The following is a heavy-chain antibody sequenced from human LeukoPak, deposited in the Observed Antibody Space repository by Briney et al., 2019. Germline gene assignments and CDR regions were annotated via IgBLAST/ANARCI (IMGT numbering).Heavy chain of an antibody. D-gene: IGHD4-17*01. J-gene: IGHJ4*02. CDR2: ISYDGSNK. Sequence: GGSLRLSCAASGFTFCSYAMHWVRQAPGKGLEWVAVISYDGSNKYYADSVKGRFTISRDNSKNTLYLQMNSLRAEDTAVYYCARGPTTVTTLGYWGQGTLVTVSS. CDR3: ARGPTTVTTLGY. CDR1: GFTFCSYA. V-gene: IGHV3-30*04.